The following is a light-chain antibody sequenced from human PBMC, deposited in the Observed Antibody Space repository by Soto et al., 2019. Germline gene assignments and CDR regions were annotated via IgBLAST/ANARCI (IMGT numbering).Light chain of an antibody. CDR2: GNS. Sequence: QSVLTQPPSVSGAPGQRVTISCTGSSSNIGAGYDGHWYQQLPGTAPKLLIYGNSNRPSGVPDRFSGSKSVTSASLAITGLQAEDEADYYCQSYDSSLSGARVFGTGTKLTVL. J-gene: IGLJ1*01. V-gene: IGLV1-40*01. CDR3: QSYDSSLSGARV. CDR1: SSNIGAGYD.